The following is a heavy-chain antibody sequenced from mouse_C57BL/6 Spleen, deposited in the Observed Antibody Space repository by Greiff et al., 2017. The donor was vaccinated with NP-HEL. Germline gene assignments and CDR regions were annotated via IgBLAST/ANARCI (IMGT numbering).Heavy chain of an antibody. CDR3: ARHPQLGQGYFDV. D-gene: IGHD4-1*02. Sequence: EVQLQQSGPGLAKPSQTLSLTCSVTGYSITSDYWNWIRKFPGNKLEYMGYISYSGSTYYYPSLKSRISITRDTSKNQYYLQLNSVTTEDTATYYCARHPQLGQGYFDVWGTRTTVTVSS. CDR2: ISYSGST. J-gene: IGHJ1*03. V-gene: IGHV3-8*01. CDR1: GYSITSDY.